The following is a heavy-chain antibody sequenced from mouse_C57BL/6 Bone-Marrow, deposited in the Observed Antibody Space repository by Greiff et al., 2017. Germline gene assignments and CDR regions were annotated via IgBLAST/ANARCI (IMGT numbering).Heavy chain of an antibody. CDR2: IRSKSSNYAT. D-gene: IGHD1-1*01. V-gene: IGHV10-3*01. CDR1: GFTFNTYA. Sequence: EVKLVESGGGLVQPKGSLKLSCAASGFTFNTYAMHWVRQAPGKGLEWVARIRSKSSNYATYYADSVKDRFTISRDDSQSMLYLQMNNLKTEDTAMYYCVRDTTVVAYWYFDVWGTGTTVTVSS. J-gene: IGHJ1*03. CDR3: VRDTTVVAYWYFDV.